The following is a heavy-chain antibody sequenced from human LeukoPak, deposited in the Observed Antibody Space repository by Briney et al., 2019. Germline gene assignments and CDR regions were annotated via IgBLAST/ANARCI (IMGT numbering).Heavy chain of an antibody. CDR3: AKNLGTTVPYQRPFDY. CDR2: IKQDGSEK. D-gene: IGHD4-17*01. CDR1: GFTFSSYW. Sequence: GGSLRLSCAASGFTFSSYWMSWVRQAPGKGLEWVANIKQDGSEKYYVDSVKGRFTISRDNSKNTLYLQMDSLRVEDTAVYYCAKNLGTTVPYQRPFDYWGQGTLVTVSS. V-gene: IGHV3-7*05. J-gene: IGHJ4*02.